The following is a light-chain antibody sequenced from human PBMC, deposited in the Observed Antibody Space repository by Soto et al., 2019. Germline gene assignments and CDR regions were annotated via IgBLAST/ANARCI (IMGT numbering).Light chain of an antibody. CDR3: SSYVVSYKWV. Sequence: QLVLTQPPSASGSPGQSVTISCTGTSSDVGAYDYVSWFQQHPGKAPKLIIYQVTKRPSGVPDRFSGSKSGNTASLTVSGLQAEDEADYYCSSYVVSYKWVFGGGTKLTVL. CDR1: SSDVGAYDY. J-gene: IGLJ3*02. V-gene: IGLV2-8*01. CDR2: QVT.